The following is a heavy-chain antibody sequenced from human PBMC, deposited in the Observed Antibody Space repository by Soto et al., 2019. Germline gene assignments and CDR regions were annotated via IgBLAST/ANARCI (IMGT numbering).Heavy chain of an antibody. D-gene: IGHD3-10*01. J-gene: IGHJ5*02. CDR2: ISSSSTI. CDR1: GFTFSSYS. CDR3: ARDRLRTYYYGSGSNNWFDP. Sequence: PGGSLRLSCAASGFTFSSYSMNWVRQAPGKGLEWVSYISSSSTIYYADSVKGRFTISRDNAKNSLYLQMNSLRDEDTAVYYCARDRLRTYYYGSGSNNWFDPWGQGTPVTVSS. V-gene: IGHV3-48*02.